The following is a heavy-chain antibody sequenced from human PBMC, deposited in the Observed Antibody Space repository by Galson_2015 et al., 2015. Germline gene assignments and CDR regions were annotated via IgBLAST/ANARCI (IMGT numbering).Heavy chain of an antibody. CDR1: GFTFSAYA. Sequence: SLRLSCAASGFTFSAYAMHWVRQAPGKGLEWVAVISYDGTNKYYTESVKGRFTISRDNSRNTLYLQMNSLGAEDTAVYFCASPRDHYDSSGYYGNFDYWGQGTLVTVSS. V-gene: IGHV3-30-3*01. J-gene: IGHJ4*02. CDR2: ISYDGTNK. D-gene: IGHD3-22*01. CDR3: ASPRDHYDSSGYYGNFDY.